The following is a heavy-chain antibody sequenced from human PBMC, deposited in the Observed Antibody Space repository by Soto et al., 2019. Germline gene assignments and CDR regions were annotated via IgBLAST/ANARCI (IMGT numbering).Heavy chain of an antibody. CDR3: ARVSYSRSGSYHPGY. Sequence: QVQLQESGPGLVKPSGTLSLTCAVSGGSISSSNWWSWVRQPPGKGLEWIGEIYNCGRTNYNPSLKSRVTKSVDKSKNQCSLKLSSGTAADTAVYYWARVSYSRSGSYHPGYWGQGTLVTDSS. CDR2: IYNCGRT. CDR1: GGSISSSNW. V-gene: IGHV4-4*02. J-gene: IGHJ4*02. D-gene: IGHD1-26*01.